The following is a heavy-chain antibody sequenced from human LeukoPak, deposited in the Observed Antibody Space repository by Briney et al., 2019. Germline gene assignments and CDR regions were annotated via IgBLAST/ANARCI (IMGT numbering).Heavy chain of an antibody. Sequence: ASVKVSCKASGYSFSGYYMHWVRQAPGQGLEWMGRIKPNSGATDYAQKFQDRVTMTRDTSTGTAYMEVSWLRSGETAVYYCARDYDILTGYFDYWGQGTLVTVSS. J-gene: IGHJ4*02. CDR1: GYSFSGYY. V-gene: IGHV1-2*06. D-gene: IGHD3-9*01. CDR2: IKPNSGAT. CDR3: ARDYDILTGYFDY.